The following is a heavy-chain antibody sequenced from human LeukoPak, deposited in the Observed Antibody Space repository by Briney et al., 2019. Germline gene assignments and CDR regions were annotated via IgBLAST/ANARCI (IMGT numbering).Heavy chain of an antibody. CDR1: GGTFSSYA. Sequence: SVKVSCKSAGGTFSSYAIIWVRQAPGQGLEWMGRIIPILGIANYAQKLQGRVTITADKSTSTAYMELSSLRSEDTAVYYCVWAAAGKGWFDPWGQGTLVTVSS. D-gene: IGHD6-13*01. J-gene: IGHJ5*02. CDR3: VWAAAGKGWFDP. V-gene: IGHV1-69*04. CDR2: IIPILGIA.